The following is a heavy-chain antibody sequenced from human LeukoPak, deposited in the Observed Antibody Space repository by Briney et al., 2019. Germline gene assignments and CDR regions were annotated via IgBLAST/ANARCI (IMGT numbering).Heavy chain of an antibody. J-gene: IGHJ4*02. D-gene: IGHD3-16*02. V-gene: IGHV1-8*03. CDR3: ARGDYVWGSYRAPHDY. CDR2: MNPNSGNT. CDR1: GYTFTSYD. Sequence: ASVKVSCKASGYTFTSYDINWVRQATGQGLEWMGWMNPNSGNTGYAQKFQGRATITRNTSISTAYMELSSLRSEDAAVYYCARGDYVWGSYRAPHDYWGQGTLVTVSS.